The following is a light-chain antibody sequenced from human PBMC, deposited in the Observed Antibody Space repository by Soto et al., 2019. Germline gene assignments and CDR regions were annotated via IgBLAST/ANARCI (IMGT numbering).Light chain of an antibody. Sequence: EIVMTQSPATLSVSPGERATLSCRASQSVSSNLAWYQQKPGQGPRFLIYGASTRAPGIPARFSGSGSGTEFTLTISSLQSEDFAVYYCQQYNNWPWTFGQGNKVEIK. V-gene: IGKV3D-15*01. CDR1: QSVSSN. CDR3: QQYNNWPWT. CDR2: GAS. J-gene: IGKJ1*01.